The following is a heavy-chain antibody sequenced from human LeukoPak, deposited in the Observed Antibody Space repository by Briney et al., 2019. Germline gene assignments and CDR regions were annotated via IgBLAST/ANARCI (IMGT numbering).Heavy chain of an antibody. CDR3: AREYGSGTFD. V-gene: IGHV3-53*01. Sequence: GGSLRLSCAASGFIVSNYYMTWVRQAPGKGLECVSVIYNGGATYYADSVKGRFTISRDNSKNTLYLQMYSLRAEDTAVYFCAREYGSGTFDWGQGTLVTVSS. CDR1: GFIVSNYY. CDR2: IYNGGAT. D-gene: IGHD2-2*01. J-gene: IGHJ4*02.